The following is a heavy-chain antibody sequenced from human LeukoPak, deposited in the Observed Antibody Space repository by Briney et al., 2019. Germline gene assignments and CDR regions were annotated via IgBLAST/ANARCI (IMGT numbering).Heavy chain of an antibody. CDR3: ARVEAVAGTIFDY. Sequence: SVKVSCKASGGTFSSYAISWVRQAPGQGLEWMGGIIPIFGTANYAQKFRGRVTITADKSTSTDYMELSSLRSEDTAVYYCARVEAVAGTIFDYWGQGTLVTVCS. CDR1: GGTFSSYA. J-gene: IGHJ4*02. V-gene: IGHV1-69*06. D-gene: IGHD6-19*01. CDR2: IIPIFGTA.